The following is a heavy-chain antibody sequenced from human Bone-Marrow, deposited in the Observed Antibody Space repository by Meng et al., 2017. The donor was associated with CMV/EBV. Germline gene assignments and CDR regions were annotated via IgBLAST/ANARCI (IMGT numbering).Heavy chain of an antibody. CDR2: ISSSSTI. D-gene: IGHD4-11*01. V-gene: IGHV3-48*04. Sequence: GESLKISCAASGFTFSSYSMNWVRQAPGKGLEWVSYISSSSTIYYADSVKGRFTISRDNAKNSLYLQMNSLRAEDTAVYYCAKEQWPFYSNYGSDSGFDYWGQGTLVTVSS. J-gene: IGHJ4*02. CDR1: GFTFSSYS. CDR3: AKEQWPFYSNYGSDSGFDY.